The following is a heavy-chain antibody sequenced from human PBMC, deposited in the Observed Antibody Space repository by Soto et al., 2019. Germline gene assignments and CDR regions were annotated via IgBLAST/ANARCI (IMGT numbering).Heavy chain of an antibody. CDR1: GYTFTSYD. CDR3: ASRDGYSSGWYFAFDI. Sequence: ASVKVSCKASGYTFTSYDINWVRQATGQGLEWMGWMNPNSGNTGYAQKFQGRVTMTRNTSISTAYMELSSLRSEDTAVYYCASRDGYSSGWYFAFDIWGQGTMVTVSS. J-gene: IGHJ3*02. V-gene: IGHV1-8*01. D-gene: IGHD6-19*01. CDR2: MNPNSGNT.